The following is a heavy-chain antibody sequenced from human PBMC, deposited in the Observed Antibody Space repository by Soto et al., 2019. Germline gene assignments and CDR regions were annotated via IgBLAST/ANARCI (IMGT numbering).Heavy chain of an antibody. D-gene: IGHD3-22*01. J-gene: IGHJ4*02. V-gene: IGHV4-59*12. CDR1: GGSISSDY. CDR3: AIVRNYFDSRGYYSYFFYY. CDR2: IYYSGST. Sequence: PSETLSLTCTVSGGSISSDYWSWMRQPPGKGLEWIGYIYYSGSTYYNPSLKSRVTLSVDRSKNQFSLKLSSVTAADTAVYYCAIVRNYFDSRGYYSYFFYYWGQGALVTVSS.